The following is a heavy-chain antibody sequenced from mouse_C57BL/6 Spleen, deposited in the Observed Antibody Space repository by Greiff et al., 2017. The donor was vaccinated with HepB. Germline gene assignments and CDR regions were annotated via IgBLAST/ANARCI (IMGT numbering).Heavy chain of an antibody. D-gene: IGHD2-5*01. CDR2: ISSGSSTI. Sequence: EVQGVESGGGLVKPGGSLKLSCAASGFTFSDYGMHWVRQAPEKGLEWVAYISSGSSTIYYADTVKGRFTISRDNAKNTLFLQMTSLRSEDTAMYYCAGAYYSNYGAMDYWGQGTSVTVSS. CDR3: AGAYYSNYGAMDY. V-gene: IGHV5-17*01. J-gene: IGHJ4*01. CDR1: GFTFSDYG.